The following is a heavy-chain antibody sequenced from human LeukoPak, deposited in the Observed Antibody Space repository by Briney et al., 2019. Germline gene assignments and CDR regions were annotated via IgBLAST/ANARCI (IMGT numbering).Heavy chain of an antibody. D-gene: IGHD3-9*01. J-gene: IGHJ5*02. CDR3: ARDNYDILTGYSWFDP. CDR1: GYTFTSYD. Sequence: ASVKVSCKASGYTFTSYDINWVRQATGQGLEWMGWMNPNSGITVYAQKFQRTVTMTSNTSLRTAYMELSSLRSEDTAVYYCARDNYDILTGYSWFDPWGQGTLVTVSS. V-gene: IGHV1-8*01. CDR2: MNPNSGIT.